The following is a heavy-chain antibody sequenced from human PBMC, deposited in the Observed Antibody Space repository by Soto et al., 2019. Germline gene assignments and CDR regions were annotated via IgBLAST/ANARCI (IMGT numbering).Heavy chain of an antibody. D-gene: IGHD6-13*01. CDR2: VTGSGGST. Sequence: EVQLLESGGGLVQPGGSLRLSCAASGFTFINYAMSWVRQAPGKGLEWVSAVTGSGGSTYYADSVKGRFTISRDNSNNTLYLQLNSLRADDTAVYYCAKLAGGFVYDAFDVWGQGTVVTVSS. CDR3: AKLAGGFVYDAFDV. CDR1: GFTFINYA. V-gene: IGHV3-23*01. J-gene: IGHJ3*01.